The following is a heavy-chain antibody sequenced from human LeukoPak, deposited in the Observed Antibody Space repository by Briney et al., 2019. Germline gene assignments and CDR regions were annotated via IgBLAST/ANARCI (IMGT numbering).Heavy chain of an antibody. V-gene: IGHV4-4*07. CDR1: GASISSYY. D-gene: IGHD1-1*01. J-gene: IGHJ3*02. CDR2: IYTSANT. Sequence: SETLSLTCNVSGASISSYYWSWIRQPAGKGLEWIGRIYTSANTNYNPSFKSRATISIDRTKSQFSLNLPSVTAADTAVYYCARDRLWNDAGHDPFDIWGQGTMVTVSS. CDR3: ARDRLWNDAGHDPFDI.